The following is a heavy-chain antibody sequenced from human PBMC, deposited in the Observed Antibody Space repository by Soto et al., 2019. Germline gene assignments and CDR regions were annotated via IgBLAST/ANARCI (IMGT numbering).Heavy chain of an antibody. V-gene: IGHV4-59*01. D-gene: IGHD3-16*01. CDR3: AKTKEGGFDP. CDR2: FHYSANT. Sequence: QVQLQESGPGLVKPSETLSLTCTVSGDSISTYYWSWIRQPPGRGPEWMGYFHYSANTNYNPALKSRITRSVDTSKNQFSLKLTSVTAADTAVYYCAKTKEGGFDPWGQGILVTVSS. J-gene: IGHJ5*02. CDR1: GDSISTYY.